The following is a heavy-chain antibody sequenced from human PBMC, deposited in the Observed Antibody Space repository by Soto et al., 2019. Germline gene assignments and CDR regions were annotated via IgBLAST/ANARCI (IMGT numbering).Heavy chain of an antibody. J-gene: IGHJ5*02. D-gene: IGHD3-22*01. Sequence: SVTPSPTWPFSDASIIRSIYYLGWIRQPPGTGLTWIGHIYYSGGTFYSPSLKSRLALSVDTSKNQFSLRLSSVTAADTAVYYCARDTAAKYSDSHSYYPHFDPRGQGIVVTLSS. CDR2: IYYSGGT. CDR1: DASIIRSIYY. CDR3: ARDTAAKYSDSHSYYPHFDP. V-gene: IGHV4-30-4*08.